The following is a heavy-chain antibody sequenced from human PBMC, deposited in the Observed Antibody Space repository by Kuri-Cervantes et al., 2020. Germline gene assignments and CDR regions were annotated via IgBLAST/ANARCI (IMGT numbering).Heavy chain of an antibody. CDR1: GGSISSYY. V-gene: IGHV4-59*01. J-gene: IGHJ3*02. D-gene: IGHD5-12*01. CDR2: IHDSGST. CDR3: ARELATYFNVFDI. Sequence: SETLSLTCTVSGGSISSYYWSWIRQPPGKALEWIGYIHDSGSTNYNPSLKSRVTISVDTSKNQFSLKLSSVTAADTAVYYCARELATYFNVFDIWGQGTMVTVSS.